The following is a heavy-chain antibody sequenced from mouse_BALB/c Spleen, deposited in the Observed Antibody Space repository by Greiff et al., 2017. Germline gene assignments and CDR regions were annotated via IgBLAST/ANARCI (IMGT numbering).Heavy chain of an antibody. V-gene: IGHV5-4*02. J-gene: IGHJ3*01. Sequence: EVQVVESGGGLVKPGGSLQLSCAASGFTFSDYYMYWVRQTPEKRLEWVATLSDGGSYTYYPDSVKGRFTISRDNAKNNLYLQMSSLKSEDTAMYYCARSSYDYPWFAYWGQGTLVTVSA. CDR2: LSDGGSYT. CDR3: ARSSYDYPWFAY. D-gene: IGHD2-4*01. CDR1: GFTFSDYY.